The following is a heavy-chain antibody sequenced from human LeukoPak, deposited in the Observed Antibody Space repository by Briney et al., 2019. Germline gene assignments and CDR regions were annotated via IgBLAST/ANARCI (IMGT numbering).Heavy chain of an antibody. J-gene: IGHJ4*02. CDR2: IYYSGST. CDR1: GGSIISYY. V-gene: IGHV4-59*01. Sequence: SETLSLTCTVSGGSIISYYWSWIRQPPGKGLEWIGYIYYSGSTNYNPPLKSRVTISVDTSKNQFSLKLSSVTAADTAVYYCARAGKYYDFWSGFPPGLDYWGQGTLVTVSS. D-gene: IGHD3-3*01. CDR3: ARAGKYYDFWSGFPPGLDY.